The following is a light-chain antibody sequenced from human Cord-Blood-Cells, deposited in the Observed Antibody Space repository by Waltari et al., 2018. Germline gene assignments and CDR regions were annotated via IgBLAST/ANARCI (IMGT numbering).Light chain of an antibody. J-gene: IGLJ3*02. Sequence: QSALTQPPSASGSPGQSVTISCTGTSSDVGGYNSVSWYQQHPGKAPKLMIYEVSKRPSGVPERCAGSKSGNTASLTVSGLQAEDEADYYCSSYAGSNKVFGGGTKLTVL. CDR2: EVS. CDR3: SSYAGSNKV. CDR1: SSDVGGYNS. V-gene: IGLV2-8*01.